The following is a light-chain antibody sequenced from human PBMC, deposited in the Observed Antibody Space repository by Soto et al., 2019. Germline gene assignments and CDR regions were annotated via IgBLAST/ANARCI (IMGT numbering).Light chain of an antibody. J-gene: IGKJ2*01. CDR1: ESVFYSSNNKND. CDR2: WAS. Sequence: DIVMTQSPDSLAVSLGERATINCKSSESVFYSSNNKNDLAWYQQKPGQPPKLLIYWASTRESGVPDRFSGSGSGTDFTLTISGLQAEDVAVYYCQQYYGTPYTFGQGTKLEIQ. CDR3: QQYYGTPYT. V-gene: IGKV4-1*01.